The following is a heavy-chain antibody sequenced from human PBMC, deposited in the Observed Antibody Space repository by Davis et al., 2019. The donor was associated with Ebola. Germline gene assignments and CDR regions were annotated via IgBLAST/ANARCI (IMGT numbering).Heavy chain of an antibody. CDR2: ISGRRNTV. CDR3: AKDTSNIWFDI. Sequence: PGGSLRLSCAASGFTLSSYSVSWVRQAPGKGLEWLAYISGRRNTVFYADSVKGRFTISRDNSKNTLYLQMNGLRVEDTAIYYCAKDTSNIWFDIWGQGTNVTVSS. V-gene: IGHV3-48*01. D-gene: IGHD1-26*01. CDR1: GFTLSSYS. J-gene: IGHJ3*02.